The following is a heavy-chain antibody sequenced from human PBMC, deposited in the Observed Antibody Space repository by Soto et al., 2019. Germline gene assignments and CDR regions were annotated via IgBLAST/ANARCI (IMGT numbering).Heavy chain of an antibody. Sequence: GALRLSCEASGFTFSGFDMHWVRQPTGKGLEGASSISTAGDTYYAVSVKGRFTISRDNAKNSLSLPMNRLRAGDMAVYFCEKSQEMGTLFFASWGQGTQVTVS. CDR3: EKSQEMGTLFFAS. D-gene: IGHD1-1*01. V-gene: IGHV3-13*01. J-gene: IGHJ4*02. CDR1: GFTFSGFD. CDR2: ISTAGDT.